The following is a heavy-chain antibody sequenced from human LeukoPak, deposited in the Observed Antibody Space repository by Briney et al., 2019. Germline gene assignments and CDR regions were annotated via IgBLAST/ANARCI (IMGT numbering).Heavy chain of an antibody. CDR3: ARAGTTVSTRGSFDY. J-gene: IGHJ4*02. D-gene: IGHD4-17*01. Sequence: SETLSLTCTVSGGSISSYYWSWIRRPPGKGLEWIGYIYYSGSTNYNPSLKSRVTISVDTSKNQFSLKLSSVTAADTAVYYCARAGTTVSTRGSFDYWGQGTLVTVSS. CDR2: IYYSGST. CDR1: GGSISSYY. V-gene: IGHV4-59*01.